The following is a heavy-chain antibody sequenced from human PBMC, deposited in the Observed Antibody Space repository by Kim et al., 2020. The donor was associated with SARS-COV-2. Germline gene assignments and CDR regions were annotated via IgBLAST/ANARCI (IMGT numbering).Heavy chain of an antibody. Sequence: GGSLRLSCAASGFTFSSYAMSWVRQAPGKGLEWVSAISGSGGSTYYADSVKGRFTISRDNSKNTLYLQMNSLRAEDTAVYYCAKVVVDTAMVTGLYFDYWGQGTLVTVSS. D-gene: IGHD5-18*01. CDR3: AKVVVDTAMVTGLYFDY. J-gene: IGHJ4*02. CDR2: ISGSGGST. CDR1: GFTFSSYA. V-gene: IGHV3-23*01.